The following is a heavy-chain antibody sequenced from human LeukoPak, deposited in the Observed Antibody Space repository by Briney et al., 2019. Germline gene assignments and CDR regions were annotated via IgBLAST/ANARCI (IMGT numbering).Heavy chain of an antibody. V-gene: IGHV4-39*01. CDR3: ARLTIFLSPDY. CDR2: IYYSGST. J-gene: IGHJ4*02. D-gene: IGHD3-9*01. Sequence: PSETLSLTCTVSGGSISSSSYYWGWIRQPPGKGLEWIGSIYYSGSTYYNPSLKSRVTISVDTSKNQFSLKLSSVTAADTAVYYCARLTIFLSPDYWGQGTLVTVSS. CDR1: GGSISSSSYY.